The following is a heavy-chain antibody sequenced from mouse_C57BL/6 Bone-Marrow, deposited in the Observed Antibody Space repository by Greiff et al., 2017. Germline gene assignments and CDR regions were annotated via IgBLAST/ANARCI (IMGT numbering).Heavy chain of an antibody. Sequence: EVHLVESGPGLVKPSQSLSLTCSVTGYSITSGYYWNWIRQYPGNKLEWLGYISYDGSNNYNPALKNRISITRDTSKNQFFLKLNSVTTEDTATYDCARYRGGGLLYDYWGQGTTLTVSS. D-gene: IGHD2-1*01. CDR2: ISYDGSN. J-gene: IGHJ2*01. CDR1: GYSITSGYY. CDR3: ARYRGGGLLYDY. V-gene: IGHV3-6*01.